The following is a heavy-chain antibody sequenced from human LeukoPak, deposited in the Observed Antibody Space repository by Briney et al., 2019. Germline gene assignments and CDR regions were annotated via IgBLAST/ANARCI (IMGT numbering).Heavy chain of an antibody. J-gene: IGHJ4*02. Sequence: PGGSLRLSCVASGFSFSNYGMHWVRQAPGKGLEWVAFIRYDGSNKYYADSVKGRFTISRDNSKNTVYLQMNSLRAEDTAVYYCAKSDSGSYLMADYWGQGTLVTVSS. D-gene: IGHD1-26*01. V-gene: IGHV3-30*02. CDR2: IRYDGSNK. CDR3: AKSDSGSYLMADY. CDR1: GFSFSNYG.